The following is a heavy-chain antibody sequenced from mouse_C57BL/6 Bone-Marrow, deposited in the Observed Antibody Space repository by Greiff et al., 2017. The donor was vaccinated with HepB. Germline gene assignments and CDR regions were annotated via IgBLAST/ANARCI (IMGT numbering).Heavy chain of an antibody. CDR3: ARWGYGYYFDY. CDR1: GYTFTSYG. CDR2: IYPRSGNT. D-gene: IGHD1-1*01. Sequence: QVQLQQPGAELVRPGTSVKLSCKASGYTFTSYGISWVKQRTGQGLEWIGEIYPRSGNTYYNEKFKGKATLTADKSSSTAYMELRSLTSEDSAVYFCARWGYGYYFDYWGQGTTLTVSS. V-gene: IGHV1-81*01. J-gene: IGHJ2*01.